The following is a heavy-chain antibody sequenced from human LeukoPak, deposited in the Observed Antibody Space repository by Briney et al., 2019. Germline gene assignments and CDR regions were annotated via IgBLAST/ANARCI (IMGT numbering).Heavy chain of an antibody. CDR3: TRSSYTNSWFFY. CDR2: ISGSGGST. V-gene: IGHV3-23*01. CDR1: GFTFSSYA. J-gene: IGHJ4*02. Sequence: PGGSLRLSCAASGFTFSSYAMSWVRQAPGKGLEWVSAISGSGGSTYYADSVKGRFTISRDNSKNTLYLQMNSLKAEDTAVYYCTRSSYTNSWFFYWGQGSLVTVSS. D-gene: IGHD2-8*01.